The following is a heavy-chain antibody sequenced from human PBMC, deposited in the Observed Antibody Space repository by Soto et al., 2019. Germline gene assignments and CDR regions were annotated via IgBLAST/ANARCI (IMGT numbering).Heavy chain of an antibody. CDR1: GGSFSAYY. Sequence: QVQLQQWGAGLLKPSETLSLTCAVYGGSFSAYYWSWIRQPPGKGLEWIGEINHGGSTNYNPSLKSRVTISVDTSKNQFSLKLSSVTAADTAVYYCARDDYGDYSFDYWGQGTLVTVSS. D-gene: IGHD4-17*01. V-gene: IGHV4-34*01. CDR2: INHGGST. J-gene: IGHJ4*02. CDR3: ARDDYGDYSFDY.